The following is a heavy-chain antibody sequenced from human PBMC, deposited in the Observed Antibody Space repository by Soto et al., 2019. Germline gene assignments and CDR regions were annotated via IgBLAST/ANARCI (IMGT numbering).Heavy chain of an antibody. CDR1: GGTFSSYT. J-gene: IGHJ5*02. CDR3: GREGRYCSSTSCYGWWFDP. CDR2: IIPILGIA. Sequence: ASVKVSCKASGGTFSSYTISWVRQAPGQGLEWMGRIIPILGIANYAQKFQGRVTITADKSTSTAYMELSSLRSEDTAVYYCGREGRYCSSTSCYGWWFDPWGQGTLVTVSS. V-gene: IGHV1-69*04. D-gene: IGHD2-2*01.